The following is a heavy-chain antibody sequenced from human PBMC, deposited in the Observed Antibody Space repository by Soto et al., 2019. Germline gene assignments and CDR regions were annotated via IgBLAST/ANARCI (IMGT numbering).Heavy chain of an antibody. CDR2: ISSDSRTI. D-gene: IGHD3-3*01. CDR1: GFSLTDYA. J-gene: IGHJ6*02. Sequence: SLRLLCFAAGFSLTDYAPDWVRPAPGEGGEGVSFISSDSRTIYYADSVEGRFTVSRDNARNSVSLQMDSLRDEDAAVYYCARIKLVEWFFINVDVYDMDVWGQGTPVTVSS. V-gene: IGHV3-48*02. CDR3: ARIKLVEWFFINVDVYDMDV.